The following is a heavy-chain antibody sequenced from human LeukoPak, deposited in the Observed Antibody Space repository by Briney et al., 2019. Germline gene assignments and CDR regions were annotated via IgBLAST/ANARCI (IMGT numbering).Heavy chain of an antibody. V-gene: IGHV3-23*01. Sequence: GGSLRLSCAASGFTFSSYAMNWVRKAPGRGLEWVSGFSGSGGTTYYADSVKGRFTISRDNSKNTLYLQMNSLRAEDTAVYYCANGNRCTSPNCLGYYYFYMDVWGKGTTVTVSS. J-gene: IGHJ6*03. CDR3: ANGNRCTSPNCLGYYYFYMDV. CDR2: FSGSGGTT. CDR1: GFTFSSYA. D-gene: IGHD2-8*01.